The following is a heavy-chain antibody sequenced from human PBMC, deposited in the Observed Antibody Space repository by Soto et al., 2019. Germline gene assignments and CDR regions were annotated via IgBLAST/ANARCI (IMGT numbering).Heavy chain of an antibody. Sequence: PSETLSLTCTVSGGSISSGGYYWSWIRQHPGKGLEWIGYIYYSGSTYYNPSLESRVTISVDTSKNQFSLKLSSVTAADTAVYYCARGFQQLVRPHFDYWGQGTLVTVSS. CDR1: GGSISSGGYY. CDR3: ARGFQQLVRPHFDY. V-gene: IGHV4-31*03. CDR2: IYYSGST. D-gene: IGHD6-13*01. J-gene: IGHJ4*02.